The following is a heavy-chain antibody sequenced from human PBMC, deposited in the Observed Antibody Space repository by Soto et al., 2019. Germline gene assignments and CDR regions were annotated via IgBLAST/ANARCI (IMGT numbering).Heavy chain of an antibody. Sequence: GGSLRLSCAASGFNVGAFAVNWVRQAPGKGLEWVSGISVSHAFISDADSVRGRFSIARDASDNILYLQMNSLRVDDTALYYCTRETVAGITGLDYWGPGTLVTVSS. CDR1: GFNVGAFA. CDR3: TRETVAGITGLDY. D-gene: IGHD1-20*01. J-gene: IGHJ4*02. V-gene: IGHV3-23*01. CDR2: ISVSHAFI.